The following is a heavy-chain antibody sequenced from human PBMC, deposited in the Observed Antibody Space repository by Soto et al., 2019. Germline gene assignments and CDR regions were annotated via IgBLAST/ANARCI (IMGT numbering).Heavy chain of an antibody. V-gene: IGHV1-3*01. Sequence: QAHLVQSGAEVKKPGASVKVSCQASGYSFTSYAIHWVRQAPGHSLEWMGWINAADGNRKYSEKFQGRVTLTTDTSASTVYMELSSLRSEDTAVYYCASSSTWGWADYFYAMDVWGQGTTVTVSS. CDR3: ASSSTWGWADYFYAMDV. CDR1: GYSFTSYA. CDR2: INAADGNR. D-gene: IGHD6-13*01. J-gene: IGHJ6*02.